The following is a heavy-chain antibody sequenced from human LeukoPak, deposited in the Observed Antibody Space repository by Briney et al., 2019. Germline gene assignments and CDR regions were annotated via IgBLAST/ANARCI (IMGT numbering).Heavy chain of an antibody. CDR3: AKEGVVVAAGFYFDY. CDR1: GFTFSSYG. V-gene: IGHV3-30*18. J-gene: IGHJ4*02. Sequence: GRSLRLSCAASGFTFSSYGMHWVRQAPGKGLAWVAVISYDGSNKYYADSVKGRFTISRDNSKNTLYLQMNSLRAEDTAVYYCAKEGVVVAAGFYFDYWGQGTLVTVSS. CDR2: ISYDGSNK. D-gene: IGHD2-15*01.